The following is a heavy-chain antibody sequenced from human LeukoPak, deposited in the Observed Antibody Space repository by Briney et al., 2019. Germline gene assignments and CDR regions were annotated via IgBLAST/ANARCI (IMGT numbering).Heavy chain of an antibody. D-gene: IGHD1-26*01. J-gene: IGHJ5*02. V-gene: IGHV4-61*02. CDR3: ARGVGATKWACNWFDP. CDR2: IYTSEST. Sequence: PSQTLSLTCTVSGGSISSGSYFWSWIRQPAGKGLEWIGRIYTSESTNYNPSLKSRVTISVDTSKNQFSLKLSSVTAADTAVYYCARGVGATKWACNWFDPWGQGTLVTVSS. CDR1: GGSISSGSYF.